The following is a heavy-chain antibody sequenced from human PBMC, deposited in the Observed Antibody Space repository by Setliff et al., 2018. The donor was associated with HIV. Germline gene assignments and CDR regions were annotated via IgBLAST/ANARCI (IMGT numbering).Heavy chain of an antibody. CDR2: IYYSGST. Sequence: LSLTCTVSGGSITSGTYYWNWIRQHPGKGLEWIGYIYYSGSTYYNPSLKSRITISVDTSKNQFSLTLNSVTAEDTAVYYCARDEGVVAATETYYYNGLDVWGQGTTVTVSS. V-gene: IGHV4-31*03. CDR1: GGSITSGTYY. D-gene: IGHD2-15*01. CDR3: ARDEGVVAATETYYYNGLDV. J-gene: IGHJ6*02.